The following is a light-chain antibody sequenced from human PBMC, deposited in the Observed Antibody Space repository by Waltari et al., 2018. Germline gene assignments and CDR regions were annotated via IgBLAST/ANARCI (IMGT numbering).Light chain of an antibody. CDR3: QSTDNSATYVV. J-gene: IGLJ3*02. Sequence: SYDLTQTPSVSVSPGQTPSIPCSGNVFPKEYAYWYQQKPGQAPLLVIYKDSERPSEIPERFSGSSSGTTATLTISGVLPEDEADYYCQSTDNSATYVVFGGGTKLTVL. CDR1: VFPKEY. CDR2: KDS. V-gene: IGLV3-25*03.